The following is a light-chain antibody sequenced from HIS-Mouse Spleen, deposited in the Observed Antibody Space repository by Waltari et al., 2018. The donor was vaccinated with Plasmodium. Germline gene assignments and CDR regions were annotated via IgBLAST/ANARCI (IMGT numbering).Light chain of an antibody. V-gene: IGLV3-1*01. CDR1: IWGDKY. J-gene: IGLJ2*01. CDR3: QAWDSSTVV. Sequence: SYELPQPPSVSVSPGQTASLTCSGDIWGDKYACWYQQKPGRAPLLVIYQDSKQPPGVPARFSGSNSGNTATLTISGTQAMDEADYYCQAWDSSTVVFGGGTKLTVL. CDR2: QDS.